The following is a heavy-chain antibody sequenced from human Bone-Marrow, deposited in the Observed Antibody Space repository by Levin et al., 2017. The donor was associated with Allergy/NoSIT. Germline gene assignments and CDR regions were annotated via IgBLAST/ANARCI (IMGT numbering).Heavy chain of an antibody. D-gene: IGHD4-17*01. V-gene: IGHV4-38-2*02. CDR3: ARGPPLLTTVTTGTWFDP. J-gene: IGHJ5*02. Sequence: SETLSLTCTVSGSSISSGYYWGWIRQPPGKGLEWIGSIYHSGSTYYNPSLKSRVTISVDTSKNQFSLKLSSVTAADTAVYYCARGPPLLTTVTTGTWFDPWGQGTLVTVSS. CDR1: GSSISSGYY. CDR2: IYHSGST.